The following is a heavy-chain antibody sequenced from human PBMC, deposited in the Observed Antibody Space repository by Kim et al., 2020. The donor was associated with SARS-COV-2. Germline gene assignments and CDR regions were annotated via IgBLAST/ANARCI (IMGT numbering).Heavy chain of an antibody. Sequence: SETLSLTCTVSGGSISSGDYYWSWIRQPPGKGLEWIGYIYYSGSTYYNPSLKSRVTISVDTSKNQFSLKLSSVTAADTAVYYCATDCSSTSWDAFDIWGQGTMVTVSS. J-gene: IGHJ3*02. D-gene: IGHD2-2*01. CDR3: ATDCSSTSWDAFDI. CDR2: IYYSGST. CDR1: GGSISSGDYY. V-gene: IGHV4-30-4*01.